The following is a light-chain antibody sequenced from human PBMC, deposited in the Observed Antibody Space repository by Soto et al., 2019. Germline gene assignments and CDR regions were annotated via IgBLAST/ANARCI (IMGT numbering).Light chain of an antibody. Sequence: EIVLTESPATLSAFPGHRVSLSCRASQALNTRLAWYQHKPGQAPRLLIYLTSNRAAGVPSRFSGSGYGTDFTLTISRLEPEDFAVYYCQLYSTSLFTFAQGTRLAIK. J-gene: IGKJ5*01. CDR1: QALNTR. CDR3: QLYSTSLFT. CDR2: LTS. V-gene: IGKV3D-11*03.